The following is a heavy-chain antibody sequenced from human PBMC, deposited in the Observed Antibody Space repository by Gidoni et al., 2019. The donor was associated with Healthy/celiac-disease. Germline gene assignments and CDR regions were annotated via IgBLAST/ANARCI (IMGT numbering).Heavy chain of an antibody. CDR2: IKQDGSEK. V-gene: IGHV3-7*01. D-gene: IGHD3-22*01. CDR3: ARSITMIVESIAWYFDL. J-gene: IGHJ2*01. CDR1: GFTFSSYW. Sequence: EVQLVESGGGLVQPGGSLRLSCAASGFTFSSYWMSWVRQAPGKGLEWVANIKQDGSEKYYVDSVKGRFTISRDNAKNSLYLQMNSLRAEDTAVYYCARSITMIVESIAWYFDLWGRGTLVTVSS.